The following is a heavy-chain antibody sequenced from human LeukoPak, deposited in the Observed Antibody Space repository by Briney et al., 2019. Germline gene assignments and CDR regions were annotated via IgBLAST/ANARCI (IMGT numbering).Heavy chain of an antibody. J-gene: IGHJ4*01. D-gene: IGHD1-1*01. CDR2: ISNNGVNT. CDR3: GEVQTVNKFDY. V-gene: IGHV3-23*01. Sequence: WVSAISNNGVNTYYAHSVKGRFTISRDNSKNTLYLQMTSLRHEDTAVYYCGEVQTVNKFDYWGRGTLVTVSS.